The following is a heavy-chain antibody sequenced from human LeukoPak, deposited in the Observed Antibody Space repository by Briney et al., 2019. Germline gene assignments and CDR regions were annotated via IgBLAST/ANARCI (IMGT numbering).Heavy chain of an antibody. CDR2: IYYSGST. CDR3: ARERRGRRVDNAFDI. CDR1: GGSISSSSYY. Sequence: SETLSLTCTVSGGSISSSSYYWGWIRQPPGKGLEWIGSIYYSGSTNYNPSLKSRVTLSVDTSKTQFSLRLSSVTAADTAVYYCARERRGRRVDNAFDIWGQGTMVTVSS. J-gene: IGHJ3*02. D-gene: IGHD5-12*01. V-gene: IGHV4-39*07.